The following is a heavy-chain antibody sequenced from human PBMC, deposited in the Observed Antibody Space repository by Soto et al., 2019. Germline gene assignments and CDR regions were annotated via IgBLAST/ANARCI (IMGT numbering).Heavy chain of an antibody. CDR1: GYTFTSYD. D-gene: IGHD3-22*01. CDR3: ARVSTLHYYDSSGYLGY. CDR2: VSPNSGNT. Sequence: ASVKVSCKASGYTFTSYDINWVRQATGQGLEWMGWVSPNSGNTGYAQKFQGRVTMTRNTSVSTAYMELSSLRSEDTAVYYCARVSTLHYYDSSGYLGYWGQGTLVTVSS. J-gene: IGHJ4*02. V-gene: IGHV1-8*01.